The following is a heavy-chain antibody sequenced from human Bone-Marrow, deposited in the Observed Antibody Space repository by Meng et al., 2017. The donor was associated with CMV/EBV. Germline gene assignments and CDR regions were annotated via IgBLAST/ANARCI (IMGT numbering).Heavy chain of an antibody. V-gene: IGHV3-21*01. D-gene: IGHD2-21*01. CDR3: ARDPRELGEGNWYFDL. J-gene: IGHJ2*01. Sequence: GEFLKILCAASKFSFRSYSMHLVRQAPGNGLEWVSSINSGSDYKYYADSVRGRFTVSRDNAKSSLYLEMNNLRVDDTAIYYCARDPRELGEGNWYFDLWGRGTLVTVSS. CDR1: KFSFRSYS. CDR2: INSGSDYK.